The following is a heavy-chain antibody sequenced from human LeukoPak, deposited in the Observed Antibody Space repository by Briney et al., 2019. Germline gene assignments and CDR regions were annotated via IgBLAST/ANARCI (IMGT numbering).Heavy chain of an antibody. Sequence: ASVQVSCKASGYTFTSYAMHWVRQAPGQRLEWMGWINAGNGNTKYSQKFQGRVTITRDTSASTAYMELSSLRSEDTAVYYCARVDYYGSGSYYNFDYWGQGTLVTVSS. J-gene: IGHJ4*02. CDR2: INAGNGNT. D-gene: IGHD3-10*01. CDR1: GYTFTSYA. CDR3: ARVDYYGSGSYYNFDY. V-gene: IGHV1-3*01.